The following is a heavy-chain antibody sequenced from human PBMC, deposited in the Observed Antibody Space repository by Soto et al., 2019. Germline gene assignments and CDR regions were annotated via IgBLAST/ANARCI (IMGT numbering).Heavy chain of an antibody. CDR3: ARAGTMVRGVIITSLGWWFDP. CDR1: GGSISSGGYY. CDR2: IYYSGST. V-gene: IGHV4-31*03. Sequence: SETLSLTCTVSGGSISSGGYYWSWIRQHPGKGLEWIGYIYYSGSTYYNPSLKSRATISVDTSKNQFSLKLSSVTAADTAVYYCARAGTMVRGVIITSLGWWFDPWGQGTLVTVSS. J-gene: IGHJ5*02. D-gene: IGHD3-10*01.